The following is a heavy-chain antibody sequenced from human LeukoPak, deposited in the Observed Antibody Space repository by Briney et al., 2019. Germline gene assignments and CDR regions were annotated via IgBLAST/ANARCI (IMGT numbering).Heavy chain of an antibody. CDR2: ISDSGGRT. Sequence: SGGSLRLSCAASGFTFSSYSMNWVRQAPGKGLDWVAGISDSGGRTKYADSVKGRFTISRDNPKNALFLQMNSLRPEDTAVYFCAKRGVVIRVILVGFHKEANYFDSWGQGALVTVSS. D-gene: IGHD3-22*01. J-gene: IGHJ4*02. V-gene: IGHV3-23*01. CDR1: GFTFSSYS. CDR3: AKRGVVIRVILVGFHKEANYFDS.